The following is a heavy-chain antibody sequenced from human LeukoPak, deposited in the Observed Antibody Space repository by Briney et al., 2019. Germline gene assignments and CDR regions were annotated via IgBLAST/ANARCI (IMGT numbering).Heavy chain of an antibody. D-gene: IGHD4-17*01. CDR3: ARDPYGDYPDY. Sequence: SQTLSLTSTVSGGSISSGGYYWSWIRQHPGKGLEWIGYIYYSGSTYYNPSLKSRVTISVDTSKNQFSLKLSSVTAADTAVYYCARDPYGDYPDYWGQGTLVTVSS. J-gene: IGHJ4*02. V-gene: IGHV4-31*03. CDR1: GGSISSGGYY. CDR2: IYYSGST.